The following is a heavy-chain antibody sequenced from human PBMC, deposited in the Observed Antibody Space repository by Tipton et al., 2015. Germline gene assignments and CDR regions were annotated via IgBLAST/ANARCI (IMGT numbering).Heavy chain of an antibody. J-gene: IGHJ5*02. CDR3: ARASFRGFHDSSGFSDWFDP. CDR2: IFHRGDT. D-gene: IGHD3-22*01. V-gene: IGHV4-38-2*01. Sequence: TLSLTCDVSGYSISSGYYWGWIRQPPGKGLEWIGSIFHRGDTNYNPSLKSRVTISLDTSKNQFSLQLNSVTPEDTAMYYCARASFRGFHDSSGFSDWFDPWGQGTLVTVSS. CDR1: GYSISSGYY.